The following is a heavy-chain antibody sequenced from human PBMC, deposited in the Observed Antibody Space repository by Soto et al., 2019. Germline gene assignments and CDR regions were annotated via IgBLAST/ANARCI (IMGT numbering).Heavy chain of an antibody. CDR3: ARHGVAALQFDY. J-gene: IGHJ4*02. CDR2: IYFSGSI. Sequence: SETLSPTCSVSGGSVSSSTYYWGWIRQPPGKALEWIGSIYFSGSIYYKSSLKSRVTISVDTSKNQFSLKLTSVTAADTAVYYCARHGVAALQFDYWGQGTLVTVSS. V-gene: IGHV4-39*01. CDR1: GGSVSSSTYY. D-gene: IGHD6-25*01.